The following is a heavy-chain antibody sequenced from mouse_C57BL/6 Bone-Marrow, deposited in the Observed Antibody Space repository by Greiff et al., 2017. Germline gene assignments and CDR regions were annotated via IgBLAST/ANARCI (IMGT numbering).Heavy chain of an antibody. CDR3: ARGADGGYYQAWVAY. CDR2: VYPYNGGT. CDR1: GFTFTDYY. V-gene: IGHV1-36*01. Sequence: EVQLQESGPVLVKPGPSVKISCKASGFTFTDYYMHWVKQSHGKSLEWIGLVYPYNGGTSSNQKFKGKATLTVDPSSSTAYMELNSLTSEDSAVYYCARGADGGYYQAWVAYWGQGTLVTVSA. D-gene: IGHD2-3*01. J-gene: IGHJ3*01.